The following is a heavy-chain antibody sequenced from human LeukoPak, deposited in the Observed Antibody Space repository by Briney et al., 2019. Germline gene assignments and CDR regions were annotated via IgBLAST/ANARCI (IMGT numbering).Heavy chain of an antibody. CDR3: AKPRDIDSWAFDV. J-gene: IGHJ3*01. CDR2: ISYDGRNK. V-gene: IGHV3-30*18. Sequence: PGGSLRLSCAAPEFTFNNHDMHWVRQAPGKGLEWVAAISYDGRNKYYADSVKGRFTISRDSSKNTLNLQMNSLRTEDTAVFYCAKPRDIDSWAFDVWGQGTMVTVSS. D-gene: IGHD2-15*01. CDR1: EFTFNNHD.